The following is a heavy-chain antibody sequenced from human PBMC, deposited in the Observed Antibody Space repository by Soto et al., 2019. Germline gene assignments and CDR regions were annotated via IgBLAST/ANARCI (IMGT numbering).Heavy chain of an antibody. CDR2: INPKSGGT. CDR1: GYTFTDYY. Sequence: ASVKVSCKASGYTFTDYYVHWVRQAPGQGLEWMGWINPKSGGTSTAQKFQGWVTMTTDTSISTASMELTRLTSDDTAIYYCARGDSTDCSNGVCSFFYNHDMDVWGQGTTVTVSS. CDR3: ARGDSTDCSNGVCSFFYNHDMDV. D-gene: IGHD2-8*01. V-gene: IGHV1-2*04. J-gene: IGHJ6*02.